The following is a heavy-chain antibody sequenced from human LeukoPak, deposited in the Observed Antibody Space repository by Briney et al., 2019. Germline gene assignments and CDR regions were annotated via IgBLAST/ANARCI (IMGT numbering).Heavy chain of an antibody. V-gene: IGHV4-39*01. CDR3: ATSGSYYRAPDY. CDR1: DGSISSSSYY. CDR2: IHYSGST. D-gene: IGHD3-10*01. J-gene: IGHJ4*02. Sequence: SETLSLTCIVSDGSISSSSYYWGWVRQPPGKGLEWIGNIHYSGSTYYNPSLKSRVTISADTSKNQFSLRLSSVTAADTAVYFCATSGSYYRAPDYWGQGTLVTVSS.